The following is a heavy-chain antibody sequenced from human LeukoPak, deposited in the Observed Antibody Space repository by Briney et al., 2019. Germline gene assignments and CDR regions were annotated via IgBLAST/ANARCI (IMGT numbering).Heavy chain of an antibody. CDR1: GGSISSYY. CDR2: IYYSGTT. Sequence: SETLSLTCTVSGGSISSYYWSWIRQPPGKGLEWIGYIYYSGTTNYNPSLKSRVTISVDTSKNQFSLKLSSVTAADTAVYYCAIGVYIAAAQYAYWGQGTLVTVSS. V-gene: IGHV4-59*01. D-gene: IGHD6-13*01. J-gene: IGHJ4*02. CDR3: AIGVYIAAAQYAY.